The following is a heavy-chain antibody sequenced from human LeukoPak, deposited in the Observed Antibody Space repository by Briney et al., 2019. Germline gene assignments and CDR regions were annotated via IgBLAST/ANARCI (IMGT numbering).Heavy chain of an antibody. CDR1: GFTFSTSA. J-gene: IGHJ6*02. CDR3: ARDGVLYCSGGSCYTYYYYGMDV. CDR2: ISPSGGAT. Sequence: GSLRLSCEASGFTFSTSAMTWVRQAPGKGLEWVSGISPSGGATHYSDSVKGRFTISRDNAKNTLYLQMNSLRAEDTAVYYCARDGVLYCSGGSCYTYYYYGMDVWGQGTTVTVSS. D-gene: IGHD2-15*01. V-gene: IGHV3-23*01.